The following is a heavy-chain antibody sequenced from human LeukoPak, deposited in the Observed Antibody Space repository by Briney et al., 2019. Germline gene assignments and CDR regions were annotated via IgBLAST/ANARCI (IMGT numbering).Heavy chain of an antibody. J-gene: IGHJ4*02. CDR3: ARGDGYCSSTSCLLHFDY. V-gene: IGHV4-59*01. CDR2: IYYSGST. Sequence: PSETLSLTCTVSGGSISSYYWSWIRQPPGKGLEWIGYIYYSGSTNYNPSLKSRVTISVDTSKNPFSLKLSSVTAADTAVYYCARGDGYCSSTSCLLHFDYWGQGTLVTVSS. CDR1: GGSISSYY. D-gene: IGHD2-2*01.